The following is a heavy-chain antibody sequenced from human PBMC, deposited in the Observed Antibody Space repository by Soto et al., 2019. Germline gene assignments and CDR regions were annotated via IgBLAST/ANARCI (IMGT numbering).Heavy chain of an antibody. D-gene: IGHD2-21*02. CDR1: GFTFSSYG. CDR2: ISYDGSNK. V-gene: IGHV3-30*18. Sequence: QVQLVESGGGVVQPGRSLRLSCAASGFTFSSYGMHWVRQAPGKGLEWVAVISYDGSNKYYADSVKGRFTVSRDKSKNTLYLQVNSLRAEDTAVYYCAKDKVPVVVTAPLDYWGQGTLVTVS. CDR3: AKDKVPVVVTAPLDY. J-gene: IGHJ4*02.